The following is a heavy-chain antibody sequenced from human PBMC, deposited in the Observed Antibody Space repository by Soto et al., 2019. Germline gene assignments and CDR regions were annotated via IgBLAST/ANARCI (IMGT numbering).Heavy chain of an antibody. CDR2: INPSGGST. V-gene: IGHV1-46*01. CDR3: ARDLDGSGERYYYYYGMDV. D-gene: IGHD3-10*01. J-gene: IGHJ6*02. Sequence: GASVKVSCKASGYTFTSYYMHWVRQAPGQGLEWMGIINPSGGSTSYAQKFQGRVTMTRDTSTSTVYMELSSLRSEDTAVYYCARDLDGSGERYYYYYGMDVWGQGTTVTVSS. CDR1: GYTFTSYY.